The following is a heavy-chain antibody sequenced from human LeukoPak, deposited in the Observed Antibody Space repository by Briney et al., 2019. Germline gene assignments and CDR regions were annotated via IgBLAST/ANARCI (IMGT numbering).Heavy chain of an antibody. V-gene: IGHV1-2*02. D-gene: IGHD3/OR15-3a*01. Sequence: ASVKVSCKASGYTFTGYYMHWVRQAPGQGLEWMGWINPNSGGTNYAQKFQGRVTMTRDTSISTAYMELSRLRSDDTAVYYGARGLTYYYYGMDVWGQGTTVTVSS. J-gene: IGHJ6*02. CDR1: GYTFTGYY. CDR2: INPNSGGT. CDR3: ARGLTYYYYGMDV.